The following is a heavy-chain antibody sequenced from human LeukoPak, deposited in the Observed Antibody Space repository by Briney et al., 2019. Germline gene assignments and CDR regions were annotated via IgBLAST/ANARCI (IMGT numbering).Heavy chain of an antibody. CDR3: ATGGYYSSTSCYSYYYGSGSYNY. J-gene: IGHJ4*02. V-gene: IGHV1-24*01. CDR2: FDPEDGET. CDR1: GYTLTELS. Sequence: ASVKVSCKVSGYTLTELSMHWVRQAPGKGLEWMGGFDPEDGETIYAQKFQGRVTMTEDTSTDTAYMELSSLRSEDTAVYYCATGGYYSSTSCYSYYYGSGSYNYWGQGTLVTVSS. D-gene: IGHD2-2*01.